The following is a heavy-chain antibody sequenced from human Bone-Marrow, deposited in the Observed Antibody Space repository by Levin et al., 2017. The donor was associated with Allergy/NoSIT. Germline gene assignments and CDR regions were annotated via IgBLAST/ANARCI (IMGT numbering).Heavy chain of an antibody. CDR3: VKSPAARDGYFDL. D-gene: IGHD6-6*01. V-gene: IGHV3-53*01. Sequence: PGGSLRLSCAASGFSVNSNSMSWVRHSPGKGLEWVSTKDIVGTTFYADSVRGRFTIARDTSKNMIYLQMNNLRPEDTAVYYCVKSPAARDGYFDLWGRGTLVTVSS. J-gene: IGHJ2*01. CDR2: KDIVGTT. CDR1: GFSVNSNS.